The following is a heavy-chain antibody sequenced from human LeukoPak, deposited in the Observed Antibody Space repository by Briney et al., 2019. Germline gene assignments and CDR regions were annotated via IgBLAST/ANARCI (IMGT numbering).Heavy chain of an antibody. V-gene: IGHV3-7*01. D-gene: IGHD6-19*01. CDR1: GFTPSSYW. CDR3: ARDFRYTSGWY. J-gene: IGHJ4*02. Sequence: GGSLRLSCADSGFTPSSYWMSWVRHAPRQGLEWVANIKQDGSEKYYVDSVKGRFTISRDNVKNSLYLQMNSLRAEDTAVYYCARDFRYTSGWYWGQGTLVTVSS. CDR2: IKQDGSEK.